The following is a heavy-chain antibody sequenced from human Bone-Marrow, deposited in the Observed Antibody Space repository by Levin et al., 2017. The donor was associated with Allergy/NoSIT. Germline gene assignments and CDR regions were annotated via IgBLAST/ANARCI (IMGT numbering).Heavy chain of an antibody. V-gene: IGHV3-48*03. J-gene: IGHJ4*02. CDR1: GFTFSSYE. D-gene: IGHD3-3*01. CDR3: ARGGPDYDFWSGYWGLGSY. Sequence: GGSLRLSCAASGFTFSSYEMNWVRQAPGKGLEWVSYISSSGSTIYYADSVKGRFTISRDNAKNSLYLQMNSLRAEDTAVYYCARGGPDYDFWSGYWGLGSYWGQGTLVTVSS. CDR2: ISSSGSTI.